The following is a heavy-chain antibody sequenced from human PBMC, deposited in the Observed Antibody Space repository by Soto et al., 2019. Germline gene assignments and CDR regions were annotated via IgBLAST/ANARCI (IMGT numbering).Heavy chain of an antibody. Sequence: PSETLSLTCTVSGGSINSGNYFWSWIRQPPEKGLEWIGYIYHSGNTYYNPSLKSRVTTSVDTSKNQFSLKLNSVTAADTAVYYCARVLGDDLLTGYSDVDTALGIFDFWGRGTLVTVS. CDR3: ARVLGDDLLTGYSDVDTALGIFDF. CDR1: GGSINSGNYF. CDR2: IYHSGNT. D-gene: IGHD3-9*01. V-gene: IGHV4-30-4*01. J-gene: IGHJ4*02.